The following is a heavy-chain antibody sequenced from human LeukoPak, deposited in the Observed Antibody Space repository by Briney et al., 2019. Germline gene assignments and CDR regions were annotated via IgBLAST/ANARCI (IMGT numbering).Heavy chain of an antibody. D-gene: IGHD3-22*01. V-gene: IGHV1-69*13. Sequence: SVEVSCKASGGTFSSYAISWVRQAPGQGLEWMGGIIPIFGTANYAQKFQGRVTITADESTSTAYMELSSLRSEDTAVYYCARDRLYYYDSSGYFDYWGQGTLVTVSS. J-gene: IGHJ4*02. CDR2: IIPIFGTA. CDR1: GGTFSSYA. CDR3: ARDRLYYYDSSGYFDY.